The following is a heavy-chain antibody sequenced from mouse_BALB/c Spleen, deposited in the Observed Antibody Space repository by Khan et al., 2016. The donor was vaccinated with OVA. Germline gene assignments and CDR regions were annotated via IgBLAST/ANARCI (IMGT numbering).Heavy chain of an antibody. CDR2: ISSTGSYT. D-gene: IGHD2-10*01. V-gene: IGHV5-9*02. CDR3: TRPSYYGNPWFTY. CDR1: GFAFNSYD. J-gene: IGHJ3*01. Sequence: EVQLVESGGGLVKPGGSLKLSCEVSGFAFNSYDMSWVRQPPEKRLEWVAPISSTGSYTYSPDVVKGRFTISRNTARNTLYLQMSSLRSEDTALYYCTRPSYYGNPWFTYWGQGTLVTVSA.